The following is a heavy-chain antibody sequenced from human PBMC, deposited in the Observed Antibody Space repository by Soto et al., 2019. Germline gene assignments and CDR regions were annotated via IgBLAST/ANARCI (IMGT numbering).Heavy chain of an antibody. V-gene: IGHV1-18*01. J-gene: IGHJ5*02. CDR2: ISAYNGNT. Sequence: GASVKVSCTDSGYTFTSYGISCVRQAPGQGLEWMGWISAYNGNTNYAQKLQGRVTMTTDTSTSTAYMELRSLRSDDTAVYYCARGVGSGSYYNQYNWFDPWGQGTLVTVSS. CDR3: ARGVGSGSYYNQYNWFDP. D-gene: IGHD3-10*01. CDR1: GYTFTSYG.